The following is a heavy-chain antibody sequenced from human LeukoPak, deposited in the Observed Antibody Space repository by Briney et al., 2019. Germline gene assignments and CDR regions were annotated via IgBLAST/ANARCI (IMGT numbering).Heavy chain of an antibody. V-gene: IGHV3-48*01. J-gene: IGHJ4*02. CDR1: GFTFSSYT. CDR2: ISSSSSTI. CDR3: ARVACSSTSCTWYFDY. Sequence: GGSLRLSCAASGFTFSSYTMNWVRQAPGKGLEWVSYISSSSSTIYYADSVKGRFTISRDNAKNSLYLQMNSLRAEDTAVYYCARVACSSTSCTWYFDYWGQGTLVTVSS. D-gene: IGHD2-2*01.